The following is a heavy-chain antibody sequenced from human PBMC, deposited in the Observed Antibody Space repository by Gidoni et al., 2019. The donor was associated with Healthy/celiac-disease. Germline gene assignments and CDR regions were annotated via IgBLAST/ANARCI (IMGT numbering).Heavy chain of an antibody. CDR1: GFSLSTSGMC. CDR2: IDWDDDK. D-gene: IGHD3-22*01. V-gene: IGHV2-70*15. Sequence: QVTLRESGPALVKPTQTLTLTCTFSGFSLSTSGMCVSWIRQPPGKALEWLARIDWDDDKYYSTSLKTRLTISKDTSKNQVVLTMTNMDPVDTATYYCARHGRVYDSSGNFDYWGQGTLVTVSS. J-gene: IGHJ4*02. CDR3: ARHGRVYDSSGNFDY.